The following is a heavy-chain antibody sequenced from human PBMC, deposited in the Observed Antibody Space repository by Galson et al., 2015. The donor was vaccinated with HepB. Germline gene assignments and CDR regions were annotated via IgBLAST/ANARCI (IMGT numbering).Heavy chain of an antibody. CDR1: AGTLSSYA. D-gene: IGHD2-15*01. J-gene: IGHJ6*02. Sequence: CCKASAGTLSSYAITWVGQAPGQGLAWMGGSIPIFGTANYAQKFQGRVRITADESTSTAYMELSSLRSEDTAVYYCARDDCSSGSCYSYYYYYGMDVWGQGTTVTVSS. CDR2: SIPIFGTA. V-gene: IGHV1-69*01. CDR3: ARDDCSSGSCYSYYYYYGMDV.